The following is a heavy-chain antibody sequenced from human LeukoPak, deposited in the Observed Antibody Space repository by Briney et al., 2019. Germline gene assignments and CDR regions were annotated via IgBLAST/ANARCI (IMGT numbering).Heavy chain of an antibody. J-gene: IGHJ6*02. CDR3: ARLGGSSSYYYYGMDV. V-gene: IGHV4-59*01. CDR1: GGSISSYY. Sequence: SETLSLTCTVSGGSISSYYWSWIRRPPGKGLEWIGYIYYSGSTNYNPSLKSRVTISVDTSKNQFSLKLSSVTAADTAVYYCARLGGSSSYYYYGMDVWGQGTTVTVSS. CDR2: IYYSGST. D-gene: IGHD6-6*01.